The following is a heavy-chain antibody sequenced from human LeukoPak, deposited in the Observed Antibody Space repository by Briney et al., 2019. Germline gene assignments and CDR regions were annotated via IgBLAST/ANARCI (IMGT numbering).Heavy chain of an antibody. CDR1: GFTFSSYW. V-gene: IGHV3-7*01. J-gene: IGHJ3*02. CDR2: INQDGSEE. Sequence: GGSLGLSCAASGFTFSSYWMTWVRQAPGKGLEWVANINQDGSEEYYMDSVKGRFTISRDNAESSLYLQMNSLRDEDTAVYFCARDSSPYDSSIYWDAFDIWGQGTMVTVSS. CDR3: ARDSSPYDSSIYWDAFDI. D-gene: IGHD3-22*01.